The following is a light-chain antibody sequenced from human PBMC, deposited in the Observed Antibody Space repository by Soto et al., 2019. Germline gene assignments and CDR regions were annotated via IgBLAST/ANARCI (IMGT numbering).Light chain of an antibody. CDR2: AAS. Sequence: DIQMTQSPSSVSASVGDRVTITCRASQSISTYLNWYQQKPGKAPRLLIYAASSLQSGVPSRFSGSGSETDFTLTISSLQPEDFASYFCQQSHSAPWTFGQGTKVDIK. CDR1: QSISTY. V-gene: IGKV1-39*01. CDR3: QQSHSAPWT. J-gene: IGKJ1*01.